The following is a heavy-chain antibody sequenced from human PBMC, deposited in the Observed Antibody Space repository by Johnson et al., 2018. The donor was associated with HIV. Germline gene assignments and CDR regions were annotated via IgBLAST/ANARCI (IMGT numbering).Heavy chain of an antibody. CDR2: ISYDGSNK. V-gene: IGHV3-30-3*01. CDR1: GFTFSSYA. J-gene: IGHJ3*02. Sequence: QVQLVESGGGVVQPGRSLRLSCAASGFTFSSYAMHWVRQAPGKGLEWVAVISYDGSNKYYADSVKGRFTISRDNAKNSLFLQMNSLRVEDTAVYYCASYRGRLRGGDGFDIWGQGTMVTVSS. CDR3: ASYRGRLRGGDGFDI. D-gene: IGHD5-12*01.